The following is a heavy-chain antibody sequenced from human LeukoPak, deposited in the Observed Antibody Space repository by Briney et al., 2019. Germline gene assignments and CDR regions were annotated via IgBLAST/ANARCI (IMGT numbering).Heavy chain of an antibody. CDR2: ISSSGSTI. Sequence: GGSLRLSCAASGFTFSSYEMNWVRQAPGKGLEWVSYISSSGSTIYYADSVKGRFTISRDNAQNSLYLQMNSLRAEDTAVYYCAGFGITMIVEKYYFDYWGQGTLVTVSS. CDR3: AGFGITMIVEKYYFDY. D-gene: IGHD3-22*01. V-gene: IGHV3-48*03. J-gene: IGHJ4*02. CDR1: GFTFSSYE.